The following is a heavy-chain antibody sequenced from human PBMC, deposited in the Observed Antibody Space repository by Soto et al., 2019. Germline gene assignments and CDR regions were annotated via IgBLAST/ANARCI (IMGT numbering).Heavy chain of an antibody. J-gene: IGHJ4*02. D-gene: IGHD6-13*01. CDR1: QFSFSSYW. V-gene: IGHV3-74*01. CDR3: VREPWGFSGTWYDY. CDR2: INHDGSKT. Sequence: GGSLRLSCAASQFSFSSYWMHWVRQVPGKGLAWVSRINHDGSKTEYADSVKGRFTISRDNTNNTLYLQMNSLRVEDTAMYYCVREPWGFSGTWYDYWGQGTLVTVSS.